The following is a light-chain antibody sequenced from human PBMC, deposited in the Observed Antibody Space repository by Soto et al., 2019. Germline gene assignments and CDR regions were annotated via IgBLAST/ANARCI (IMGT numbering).Light chain of an antibody. CDR3: SSYTTSSTLV. V-gene: IGLV2-14*01. CDR2: EVS. J-gene: IGLJ3*02. Sequence: QSALTQPASVSGSPGQSITVSCTGTSSDVGGYNYVSWYQQHQGKVPKLMIYEVSNRPSGVSNRFSGSKSGNTASLTISGLQAEDEADYHCSSYTTSSTLVFGGGTKLSVL. CDR1: SSDVGGYNY.